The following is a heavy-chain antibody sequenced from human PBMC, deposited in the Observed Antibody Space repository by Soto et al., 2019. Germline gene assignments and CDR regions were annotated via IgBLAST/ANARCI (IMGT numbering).Heavy chain of an antibody. CDR2: INHSGST. CDR1: GGSFGGCY. Sequence: XXTLSLRYAVCGGSFGGCYGRWIRQPPGKGLEWIGEINHSGSTNYNPSLKSRVTISVDTSKNQFSLKLSSVTAADTAVYYCARALRYCSGGSCYAWFDPWGQGTLVTVSS. CDR3: ARALRYCSGGSCYAWFDP. D-gene: IGHD2-15*01. V-gene: IGHV4-34*01. J-gene: IGHJ5*02.